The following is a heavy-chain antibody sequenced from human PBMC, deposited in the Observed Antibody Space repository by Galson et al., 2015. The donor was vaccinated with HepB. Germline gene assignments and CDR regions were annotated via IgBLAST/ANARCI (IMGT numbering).Heavy chain of an antibody. D-gene: IGHD2-21*02. CDR2: ISYDGSNK. Sequence: SLRLSCAASGFTFSSYAMHWVRQAPGKGLEWVAVISYDGSNKYYADSVKGRFTISRDNSKNTLYLQMNSLRAEDTAVYYCAKGDLVVVTPPTDYWGQGTLVTVSS. CDR1: GFTFSSYA. J-gene: IGHJ4*02. V-gene: IGHV3-30-3*01. CDR3: AKGDLVVVTPPTDY.